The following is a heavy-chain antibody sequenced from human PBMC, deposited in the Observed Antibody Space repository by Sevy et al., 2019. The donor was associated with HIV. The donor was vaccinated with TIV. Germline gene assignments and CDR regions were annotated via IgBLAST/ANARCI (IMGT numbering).Heavy chain of an antibody. CDR2: INPSGGST. CDR1: GYTFTSYY. D-gene: IGHD6-13*01. J-gene: IGHJ6*02. Sequence: ASVKVSCKASGYTFTSYYMHWVRQAPGQGLEWMGIINPSGGSTSYAQKFQGRVTMTRDTSTSTVYMELSGLRSEDTAVYYCARQYSSSWSGDYYYYYGMDVWGQGTTVTVSS. CDR3: ARQYSSSWSGDYYYYYGMDV. V-gene: IGHV1-46*03.